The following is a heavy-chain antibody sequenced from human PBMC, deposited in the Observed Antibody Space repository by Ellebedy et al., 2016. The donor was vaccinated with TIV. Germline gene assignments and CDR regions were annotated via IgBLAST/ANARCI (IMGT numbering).Heavy chain of an antibody. Sequence: GGSLRLSCAASKFTVSYNYMNWVRQAPGKGPEWVSGIYTDDSTDYADSVKGRFTISRDNSKNTLNLQMTSLRAEDTAVYYCARASFYDVDLSGWYFDIWGRGTLVTVSS. CDR2: IYTDDST. V-gene: IGHV3-66*01. CDR1: KFTVSYNY. J-gene: IGHJ2*01. CDR3: ARASFYDVDLSGWYFDI. D-gene: IGHD3-10*02.